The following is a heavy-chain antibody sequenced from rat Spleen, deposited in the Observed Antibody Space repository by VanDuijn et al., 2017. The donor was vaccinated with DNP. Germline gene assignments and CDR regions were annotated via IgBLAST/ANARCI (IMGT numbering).Heavy chain of an antibody. CDR1: GFTFSDYY. CDR3: ARGADGFDY. V-gene: IGHV5-29*01. J-gene: IGHJ2*01. D-gene: IGHD1-6*01. CDR2: ISYDGSST. Sequence: EVQLVESDGGLVQPGRSLKLSCAASGFTFSDYYMAWVRQAPTKGLEWVATISYDGSSTFYRDSVKGRFTISRDNAKNTQYLQMDSLRSDDTATYYCARGADGFDYWGQGLMVTVSS.